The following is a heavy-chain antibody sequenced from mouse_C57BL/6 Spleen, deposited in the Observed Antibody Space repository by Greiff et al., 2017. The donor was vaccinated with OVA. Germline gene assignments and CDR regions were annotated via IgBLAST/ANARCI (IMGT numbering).Heavy chain of an antibody. J-gene: IGHJ2*01. D-gene: IGHD2-5*01. V-gene: IGHV1-7*01. Sequence: QVQLQQSGAELAKPGASVKLSCKASGYTFTSYWMHWVKQRPGQGLEWIGYINPSSGYTKYNQKFKDKATLTADESSSTAYMQLSSLTYEDSAVYYCARYDYSNSNFDYWGQGTTLTVSS. CDR2: INPSSGYT. CDR1: GYTFTSYW. CDR3: ARYDYSNSNFDY.